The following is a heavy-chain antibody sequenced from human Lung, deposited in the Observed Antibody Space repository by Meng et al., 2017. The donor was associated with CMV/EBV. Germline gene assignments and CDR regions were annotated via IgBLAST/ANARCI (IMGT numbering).Heavy chain of an antibody. CDR2: IYYSGTT. V-gene: IGHV4-31*03. Sequence: LXXSVSGGSINSRDYYWSWLRQYPGRGLEWVGHIYYSGTTYYTPSLRSRLIISLDTSKNQFSLRLSSVTAADTAVYFCARVLYYYGSASNFDHWGQGTXVTVSS. D-gene: IGHD3-10*01. CDR1: GGSINSRDYY. J-gene: IGHJ4*02. CDR3: ARVLYYYGSASNFDH.